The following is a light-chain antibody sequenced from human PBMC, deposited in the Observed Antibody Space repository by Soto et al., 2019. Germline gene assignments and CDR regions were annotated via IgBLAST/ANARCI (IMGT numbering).Light chain of an antibody. CDR2: DAS. CDR1: HSVSSNY. J-gene: IGKJ1*01. V-gene: IGKV3-20*01. Sequence: EIVLTQSPGTLSLSPGERATLSCRSSHSVSSNYLAWYQQKPGQAPRLLIYDASSRATAIPDRFSGNGSWTDLTLTISRLEPFDFTVYYCQQYGISPTFGQGTKVEIK. CDR3: QQYGISPT.